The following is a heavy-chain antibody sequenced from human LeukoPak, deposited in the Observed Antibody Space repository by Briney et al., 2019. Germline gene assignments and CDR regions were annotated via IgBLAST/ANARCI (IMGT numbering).Heavy chain of an antibody. CDR1: GGSISSSSYY. CDR3: ARLSTVVTPVL. Sequence: SSETLSLTCTVSGGSISSSSYYWGWIRQPPGKGLEWIGSICYSGSTYYNPSLKSRVTISVDTSKNQFSLKLSSVTAADTAVYYCARLSTVVTPVLWGQGTLVTVSS. V-gene: IGHV4-39*01. D-gene: IGHD4-23*01. CDR2: ICYSGST. J-gene: IGHJ4*02.